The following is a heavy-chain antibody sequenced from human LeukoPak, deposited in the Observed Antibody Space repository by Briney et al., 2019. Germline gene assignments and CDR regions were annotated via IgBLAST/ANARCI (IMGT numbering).Heavy chain of an antibody. CDR2: IGVRATHT. V-gene: IGHV3-23*01. D-gene: IGHD1-7*01. Sequence: WGFLRLSCAASGFSLSNYDMYWVRQAPGKGLEWVSGIGVRATHTHYAESVKGRFTVSTDSSKNTLFLQMNSLRAEDSAIYYCAKVNWNYPGYWGQGTLVTVSS. CDR1: GFSLSNYD. CDR3: AKVNWNYPGY. J-gene: IGHJ4*02.